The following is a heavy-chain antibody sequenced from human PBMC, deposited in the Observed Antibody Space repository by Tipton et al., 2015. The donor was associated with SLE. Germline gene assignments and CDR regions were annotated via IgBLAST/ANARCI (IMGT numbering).Heavy chain of an antibody. D-gene: IGHD6-13*01. V-gene: IGHV4-39*07. Sequence: LRLSCAVSGGSISYSSYYWGWIRQPPGKGLEWIGSAYYNGNTYYNPSLKSRVTISVDTSKNQFSLRLSSVTAADTAVYYCARGRSSSPPSYYYYMDVWGKGTTVTVSS. J-gene: IGHJ6*03. CDR3: ARGRSSSPPSYYYYMDV. CDR2: AYYNGNT. CDR1: GGSISYSSYY.